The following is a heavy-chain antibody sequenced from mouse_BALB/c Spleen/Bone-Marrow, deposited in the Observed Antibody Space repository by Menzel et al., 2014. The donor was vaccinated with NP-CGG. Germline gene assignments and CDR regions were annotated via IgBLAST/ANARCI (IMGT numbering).Heavy chain of an antibody. CDR2: INPDSSTI. Sequence: EVKLQESGGGLVQPGGSLKLSCAASGFDFSRYWMSWVRQAPGKGLEWMGEINPDSSTINYTPSLKDKFIISRDNAKNTLYLQMSKVRSEDTALYYCARAHYYGLFAYWGQGTLVTVSA. J-gene: IGHJ3*01. CDR1: GFDFSRYW. CDR3: ARAHYYGLFAY. D-gene: IGHD1-2*01. V-gene: IGHV4-1*02.